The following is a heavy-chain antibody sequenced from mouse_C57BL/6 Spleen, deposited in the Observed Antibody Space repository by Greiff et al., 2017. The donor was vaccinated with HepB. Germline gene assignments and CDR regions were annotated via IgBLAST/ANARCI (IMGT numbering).Heavy chain of an antibody. CDR1: GYAFTNYL. CDR3: ARSGDYDY. V-gene: IGHV1-54*01. CDR2: INPGSGGT. J-gene: IGHJ2*01. D-gene: IGHD2-4*01. Sequence: VQLQQSGAELVRPGTSVKVSCKASGYAFTNYLIEWVKQRPGQGLEWIGVINPGSGGTNYNEKFKGKATLPADKSSSTAYMQLSSLTSEDSAVYFCARSGDYDYWGQGTTLTVSS.